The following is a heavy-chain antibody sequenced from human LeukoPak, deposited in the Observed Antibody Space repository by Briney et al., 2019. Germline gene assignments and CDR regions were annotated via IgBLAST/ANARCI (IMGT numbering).Heavy chain of an antibody. CDR2: IKEDGSDR. CDR1: GFTFSNSW. J-gene: IGHJ3*02. V-gene: IGHV3-7*01. CDR3: ASTLTFDN. Sequence: GGSLRLSFAASGFTFSNSWMTSVRQVPGKGLEWVASIKEDGSDRYNVDSVKGRFTISRDNAKNSLSLQMSSLRAEDTAVYYCASTLTFDNWGLGILVTVSS.